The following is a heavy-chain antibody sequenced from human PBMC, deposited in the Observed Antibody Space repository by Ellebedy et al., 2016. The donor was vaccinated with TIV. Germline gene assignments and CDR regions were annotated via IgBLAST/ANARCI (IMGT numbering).Heavy chain of an antibody. CDR3: ARRGSYGDYAAQVNSWFDR. CDR2: IYQDGSNQ. V-gene: IGHV3-7*01. D-gene: IGHD4-17*01. J-gene: IGHJ5*02. CDR1: GFSFRSYW. Sequence: GESLKISCVASGFSFRSYWMSWVRQAPGKGLEWVANIYQDGSNQYYVDSVKGRFTISRDNAINSLFLQMNSLRAGDTAVYYCARRGSYGDYAAQVNSWFDRWGRGTLVTVSS.